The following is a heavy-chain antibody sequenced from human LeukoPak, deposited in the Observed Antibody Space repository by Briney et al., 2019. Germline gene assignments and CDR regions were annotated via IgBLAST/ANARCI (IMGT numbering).Heavy chain of an antibody. D-gene: IGHD5-24*01. Sequence: GGSLRLSCAASGFTLSDYYMSWIRQAPGKGLEWVSYISSSGSTIYYADSVKGRFTISRDNAKNSLYLQMNSLRAEDTAVYYCARAMATIIFDYWGQGTLVTVSS. CDR2: ISSSGSTI. CDR3: ARAMATIIFDY. CDR1: GFTLSDYY. V-gene: IGHV3-11*01. J-gene: IGHJ4*02.